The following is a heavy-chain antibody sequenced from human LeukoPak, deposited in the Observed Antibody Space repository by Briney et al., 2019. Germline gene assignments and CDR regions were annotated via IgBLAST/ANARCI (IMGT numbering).Heavy chain of an antibody. Sequence: SETLSLTCTVSGGSISSYCWRWIRQPPGKGLEWIGYIYYSGNTNYNPSPKSRVTISVDTSKNQFSLKLSSVTAADTAVYYFARGGSSFGYWGEGTLVTVSS. CDR2: IYYSGNT. D-gene: IGHD6-13*01. CDR1: GGSISSYC. J-gene: IGHJ4*02. V-gene: IGHV4-59*01. CDR3: ARGGSSFGY.